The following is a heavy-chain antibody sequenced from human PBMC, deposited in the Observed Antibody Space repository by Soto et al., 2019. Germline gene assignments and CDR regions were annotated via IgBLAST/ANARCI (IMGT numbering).Heavy chain of an antibody. J-gene: IGHJ5*02. CDR3: ARMESFGSLDWFDP. Sequence: GASVKVSCKASGYTFTNNDVSWVRQATGQGLEWMGWMNPGSGDTGYAQKFQGRVTMTRDISIATAYMELNSPTSEDTAIYYCARMESFGSLDWFDPWGHGPLVPVSP. D-gene: IGHD5-18*01. V-gene: IGHV1-8*02. CDR1: GYTFTNND. CDR2: MNPGSGDT.